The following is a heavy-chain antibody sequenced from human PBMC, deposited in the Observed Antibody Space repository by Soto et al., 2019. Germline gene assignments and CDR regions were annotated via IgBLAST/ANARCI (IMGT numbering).Heavy chain of an antibody. J-gene: IGHJ6*02. CDR3: ARDQSFDRSYYYGIEV. D-gene: IGHD3-10*01. CDR2: ISPFNGNT. CDR1: GYPFTHYG. V-gene: IGHV1-18*01. Sequence: GASVKVSCKSSGYPFTHYGITWVRQAPGQGLEWMGWISPFNGNTNYGQTLQGRVTLTTDTSTSTIYMELRSLRSDDTAVYYCARDQSFDRSYYYGIEVWGQGTTVTVSS.